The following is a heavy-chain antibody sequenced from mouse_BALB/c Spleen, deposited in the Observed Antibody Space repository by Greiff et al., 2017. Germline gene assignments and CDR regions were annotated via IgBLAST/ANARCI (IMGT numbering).Heavy chain of an antibody. CDR3: ARGDYYGYGWFAY. J-gene: IGHJ3*01. D-gene: IGHD1-2*01. V-gene: IGHV1-18*01. Sequence: EVKLMESGPELVKPGASVKIPCKASGYTFTDYNMDWVKQSHGKSLEWIGDINPNNGGTIYNQKFKGKATLTVDKSSSTAYMELRSLTSEDTAVYYCARGDYYGYGWFAYWGQGTLVTVSA. CDR1: GYTFTDYN. CDR2: INPNNGGT.